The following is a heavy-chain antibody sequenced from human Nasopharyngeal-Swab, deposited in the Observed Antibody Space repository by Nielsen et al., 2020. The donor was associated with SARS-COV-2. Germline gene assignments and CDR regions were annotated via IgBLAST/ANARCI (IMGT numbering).Heavy chain of an antibody. V-gene: IGHV3-7*03. CDR1: GFTLSSYW. CDR3: ARDPPGYSSGWYWDYYYGMDV. Sequence: GESLKISCAASGFTLSSYWMSWVRQAPGKGLEWVANIKQDGSEKYYVDSVKGRFTISRDNAKTSLYLQMNSLRAEDTAVYYCARDPPGYSSGWYWDYYYGMDVWGQGTTVTVSS. J-gene: IGHJ6*02. CDR2: IKQDGSEK. D-gene: IGHD6-19*01.